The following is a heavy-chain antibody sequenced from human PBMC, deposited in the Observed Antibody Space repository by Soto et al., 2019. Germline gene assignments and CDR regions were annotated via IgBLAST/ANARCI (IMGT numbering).Heavy chain of an antibody. Sequence: PSETLSLTCTVSGYSISISNWWGWIRQPPGKGLEWIGYIYYSGTTYYNPSLKSRVTMSVDTSKNQFSLKLTSVTAVDTAVYYWARREIQGPIDYWGQGTLVTVSS. CDR1: GYSISISNW. V-gene: IGHV4-28*01. CDR3: ARREIQGPIDY. J-gene: IGHJ4*02. CDR2: IYYSGTT. D-gene: IGHD1-26*01.